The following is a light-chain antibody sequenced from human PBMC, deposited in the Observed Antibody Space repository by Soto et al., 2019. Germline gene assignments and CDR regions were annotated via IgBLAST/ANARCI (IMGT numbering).Light chain of an antibody. CDR3: QLRSNWPRT. V-gene: IGKV3-11*01. Sequence: EIVLTQSPATLSLSPGERAILSCRASQSVNNYLAWYQQKPGQPPRLLIYDASNRATGIPARFRGSRSGTDVPLTISSLEPEDFALYYGQLRSNWPRTFRQGPKVEIK. J-gene: IGKJ1*01. CDR1: QSVNNY. CDR2: DAS.